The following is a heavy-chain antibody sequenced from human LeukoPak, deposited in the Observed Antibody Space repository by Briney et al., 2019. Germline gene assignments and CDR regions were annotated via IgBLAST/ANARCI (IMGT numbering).Heavy chain of an antibody. CDR3: TRGADY. J-gene: IGHJ4*02. CDR2: ISRDSSNI. V-gene: IGHV3-21*05. CDR1: GFSFTSYS. Sequence: KSGGSLRLSCAAFGFSFTSYSINWVRQAPGKGLEWVSYISRDSSNIYYADSVKGRFTISRNNAKNTLYLQMDSLRAEDTAIYYCTRGADYWGQGTLVTVSS.